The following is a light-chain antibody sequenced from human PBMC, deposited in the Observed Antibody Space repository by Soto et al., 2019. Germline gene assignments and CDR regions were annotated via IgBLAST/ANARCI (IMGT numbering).Light chain of an antibody. CDR3: SSYTSTNTRL. Sequence: QSALTQPASVSGSLGQSITITCTGTSSDVGGYNYVSWYQQHPGKAPKPMIYEVSNRPSGIYNRFSGSKSGNTASLTIYGLQAEDDADYYCSSYTSTNTRLFGTGTKLTVL. CDR1: SSDVGGYNY. J-gene: IGLJ1*01. CDR2: EVS. V-gene: IGLV2-14*01.